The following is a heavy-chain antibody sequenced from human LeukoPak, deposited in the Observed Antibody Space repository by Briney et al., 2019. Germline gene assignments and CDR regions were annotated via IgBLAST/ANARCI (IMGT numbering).Heavy chain of an antibody. D-gene: IGHD3-10*01. CDR3: VKDRAANLYGSGAFEY. CDR1: GFTFDDYG. Sequence: GRFLRLSCAASGFTFDDYGIHWVRQAPGKGLECDSGIDWNSGAIGYADSVKGRFTISRDNAKNSLYLQMNSLRAEDTALYYCVKDRAANLYGSGAFEYWGQGTLVTVSS. J-gene: IGHJ4*02. CDR2: IDWNSGAI. V-gene: IGHV3-9*01.